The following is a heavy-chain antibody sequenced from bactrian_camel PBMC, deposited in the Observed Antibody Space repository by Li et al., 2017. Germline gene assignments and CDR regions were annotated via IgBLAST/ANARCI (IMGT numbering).Heavy chain of an antibody. D-gene: IGHD2*01. V-gene: IGHV3S40*01. J-gene: IGHJ7*01. CDR1: GYSYSRTC. CDR2: IYIGGGST. Sequence: VQLVESGGGSVQAGGSLGLSCAASGYSYSRTCLGWFRQAPGKEREGVAAIYIGGGSTNYASSVKGRFTISQDNAKNTVYLQMSNLKPEDTAMYYCAAKVIEGSCSVVSAIDLWGKGTQVTVS.